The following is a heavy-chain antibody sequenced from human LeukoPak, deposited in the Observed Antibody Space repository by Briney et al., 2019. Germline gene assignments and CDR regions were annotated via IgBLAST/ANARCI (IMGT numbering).Heavy chain of an antibody. V-gene: IGHV5-51*01. CDR3: AGLDYYYGSGSYYKPPDY. D-gene: IGHD3-10*01. J-gene: IGHJ4*02. CDR1: GYSFTSYW. CDR2: IYPGDSDT. Sequence: GESLKISCKGSGYSFTSYWIGWVRQMPGKGLEWMGIIYPGDSDTRYSPSFQGQVTISADKSISTAYLQWSSLKASDTAMYYCAGLDYYYGSGSYYKPPDYWGQGTLVTVSS.